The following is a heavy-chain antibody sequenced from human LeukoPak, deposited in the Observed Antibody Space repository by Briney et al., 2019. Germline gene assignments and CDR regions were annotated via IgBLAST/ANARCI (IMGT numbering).Heavy chain of an antibody. Sequence: ASVKVSCKVSGYTLTELSTHWVRQAPGKGLEWMGGFDPEDGETIYAQKFQGRVTMTEDTSTDTAYMELSSLRSEDTAVYYCATEWLRRLRLGELSFNYYYYYGMDVWGQGTTVTVSS. D-gene: IGHD3-16*02. CDR2: FDPEDGET. J-gene: IGHJ6*02. V-gene: IGHV1-24*01. CDR1: GYTLTELS. CDR3: ATEWLRRLRLGELSFNYYYYYGMDV.